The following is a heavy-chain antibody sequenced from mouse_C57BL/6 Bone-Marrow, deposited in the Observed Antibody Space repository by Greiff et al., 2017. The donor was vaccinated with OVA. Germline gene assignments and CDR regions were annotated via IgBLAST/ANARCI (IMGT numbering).Heavy chain of an antibody. D-gene: IGHD1-1*01. CDR1: GFTFSDYG. J-gene: IGHJ4*01. CDR3: ARHPYYYGSSPYYAMDY. CDR2: ISNLAYSI. Sequence: EVHLVESGGGLVQPGGSLKLSCAASGFTFSDYGMAWVRQAPRKGPEWVAFISNLAYSIYYADTVTGRFTISRENAKNTLYLEMSSLRSEDTAMYYCARHPYYYGSSPYYAMDYWGQGTSVTVSS. V-gene: IGHV5-15*01.